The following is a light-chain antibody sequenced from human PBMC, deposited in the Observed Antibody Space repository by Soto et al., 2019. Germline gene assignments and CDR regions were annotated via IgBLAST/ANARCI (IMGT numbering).Light chain of an antibody. CDR1: QSVSSL. CDR3: QQYHYWPYT. V-gene: IGKV3-15*01. Sequence: VLTPSPATLSVSPGERVTHSCRASQSVSSLLAWYQQKPGQAPRLLIYSTSTRATGIPARFSGSGSGTEFTLTISSLQSEDFAIYYCQQYHYWPYTFGQGTKVDIK. J-gene: IGKJ2*01. CDR2: STS.